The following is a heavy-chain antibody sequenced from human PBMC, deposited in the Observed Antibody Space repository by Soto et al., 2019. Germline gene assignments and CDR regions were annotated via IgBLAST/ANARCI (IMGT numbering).Heavy chain of an antibody. J-gene: IGHJ3*02. D-gene: IGHD2-21*01. CDR3: TFGSWSGEVFDI. V-gene: IGHV1-69*02. CDR2: IIPMLGVR. Sequence: QVQLVQSGAEVKKPGSSVKVSCKDSGGTFSTYSMFWVRQAPGQGLEWMGRIIPMLGVRNFAQRFQDRVTITADKSTATVHMELSSMRSEDTALYYCTFGSWSGEVFDIWGQGTMVTVSS. CDR1: GGTFSTYS.